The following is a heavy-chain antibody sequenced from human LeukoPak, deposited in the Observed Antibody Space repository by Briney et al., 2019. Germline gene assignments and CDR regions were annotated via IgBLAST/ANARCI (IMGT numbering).Heavy chain of an antibody. J-gene: IGHJ4*02. Sequence: PGGSLRLSCAASGFAFSTYYMTWLRQAPEKGLKWVSSISETGTYIYYADSLKGRFTISRDNAKNSLYLQMNSLSAEDTAVYYCARVYGGFESHFDFWGQGTLVTVSP. CDR1: GFAFSTYY. D-gene: IGHD5-12*01. CDR3: ARVYGGFESHFDF. CDR2: ISETGTYI. V-gene: IGHV3-21*01.